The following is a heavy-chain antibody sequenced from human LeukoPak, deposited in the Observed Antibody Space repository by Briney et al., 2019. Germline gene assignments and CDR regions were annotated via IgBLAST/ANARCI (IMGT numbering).Heavy chain of an antibody. Sequence: GGSLRLSCAGSGFPFSIHGMNWVRQAPGKGLEWVSGISPGGGPTYYADSVKGRFTISRDDSKNTLYLQMNNLRAEDTAVYYCAKDGAWLRFDDWGQGILVTVSS. CDR3: AKDGAWLRFDD. V-gene: IGHV3-23*01. D-gene: IGHD5-12*01. J-gene: IGHJ4*02. CDR1: GFPFSIHG. CDR2: ISPGGGPT.